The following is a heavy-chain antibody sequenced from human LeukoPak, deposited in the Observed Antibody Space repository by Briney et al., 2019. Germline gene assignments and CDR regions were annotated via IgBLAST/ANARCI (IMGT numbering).Heavy chain of an antibody. CDR2: ITSSSTFI. V-gene: IGHV3-21*01. CDR1: GFTFSSYS. Sequence: GGSLRLSCAASGFTFSSYSMNWVRQAPGKGLEWVSSITSSSTFIYFADSVKGRFTISRDNAKNSLYLQMNSLRADDTAVYYCARDLGYYDSSNYYHQYYFDYWGQGTLVTVSS. D-gene: IGHD3-22*01. CDR3: ARDLGYYDSSNYYHQYYFDY. J-gene: IGHJ4*02.